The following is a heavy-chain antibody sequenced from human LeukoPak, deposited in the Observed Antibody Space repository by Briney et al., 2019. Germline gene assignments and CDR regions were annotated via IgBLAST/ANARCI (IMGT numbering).Heavy chain of an antibody. V-gene: IGHV4-34*01. D-gene: IGHD3-22*01. Sequence: PSETLSLTCAVYGGSFSGYYWSWIRQPPGKGLEWIGEINHSGSTNYNPSLKSRVTISVDTSKNQFSLKLSSVTAADTAVYYCARLYYYDSSGYHADYWGQGTLVTVSS. J-gene: IGHJ4*02. CDR2: INHSGST. CDR1: GGSFSGYY. CDR3: ARLYYYDSSGYHADY.